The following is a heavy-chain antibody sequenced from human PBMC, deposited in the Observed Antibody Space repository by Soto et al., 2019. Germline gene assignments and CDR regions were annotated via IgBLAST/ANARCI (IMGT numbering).Heavy chain of an antibody. D-gene: IGHD3-10*01. CDR2: IWYDGSNK. Sequence: GGSLRLSCAASGFTFSSYGMHWVRQAPGKGLEWVAVIWYDGSNKYYADSVKGRFTISRDNSKNTLYLQMNSLRAEDTAVYYCAREAGSGSYGNYYYGMDVWGQGTTVTVSS. CDR3: AREAGSGSYGNYYYGMDV. V-gene: IGHV3-33*01. CDR1: GFTFSSYG. J-gene: IGHJ6*02.